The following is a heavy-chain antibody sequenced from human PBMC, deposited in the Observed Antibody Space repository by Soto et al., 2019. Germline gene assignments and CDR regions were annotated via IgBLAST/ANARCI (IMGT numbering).Heavy chain of an antibody. CDR2: MNPNSGNT. CDR1: GYTFTSYD. Sequence: QVQLVQSGAEVKKPGASVKVSCKASGYTFTSYDINWVRQATGQGLEWMGWMNPNSGNTGYAQKFQGRVTMTRNTSKSTTYMELSSLRSKVTAVYYCARADYNILTGYQHFDYWGQGTLV. D-gene: IGHD3-9*01. J-gene: IGHJ4*02. V-gene: IGHV1-8*01. CDR3: ARADYNILTGYQHFDY.